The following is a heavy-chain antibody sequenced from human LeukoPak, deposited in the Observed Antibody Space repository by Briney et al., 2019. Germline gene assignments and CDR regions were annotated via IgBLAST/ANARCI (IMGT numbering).Heavy chain of an antibody. D-gene: IGHD3-16*01. V-gene: IGHV3-21*01. CDR2: ISSSSSYI. J-gene: IGHJ6*02. CDR1: GFTLSSYS. CDR3: ARDMAWGLYYGMDV. Sequence: GGSLRLSCAASGFTLSSYSMNWVRQAPGKGLEWGSSISSSSSYIYYADSVKGRFTISRDNAKNSLYLQMNSLRAEDTAVYYCARDMAWGLYYGMDVWGQGTTVTVSS.